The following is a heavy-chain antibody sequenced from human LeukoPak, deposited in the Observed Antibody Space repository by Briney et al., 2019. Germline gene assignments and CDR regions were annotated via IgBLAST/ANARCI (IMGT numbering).Heavy chain of an antibody. CDR2: ISAYKGNT. V-gene: IGHV1-18*01. J-gene: IGHJ5*02. Sequence: ASVKVSCKAADYTFTNFGIIWVRQAPGQGLDYMGWISAYKGNTNYAQKFQGRVTMTTDTSTSTAYMELRSLRSDDTAVYYCARRAVAGIPRKFDPWGQGTLVTVSS. CDR1: DYTFTNFG. CDR3: ARRAVAGIPRKFDP. D-gene: IGHD6-19*01.